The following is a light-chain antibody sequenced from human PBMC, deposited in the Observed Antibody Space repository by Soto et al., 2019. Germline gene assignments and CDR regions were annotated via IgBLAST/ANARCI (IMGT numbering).Light chain of an antibody. Sequence: EVVMRQSPATLSVSPGEGATLFCRASQGIGDTLAWYQHKPAQPPRLLIYDTSTRGTGVPTRFSGSRSGAEFTLTINSLQSEDFAVYYCQRYNNWPLTFGGGTKVEIK. V-gene: IGKV3-15*01. CDR3: QRYNNWPLT. CDR2: DTS. CDR1: QGIGDT. J-gene: IGKJ4*01.